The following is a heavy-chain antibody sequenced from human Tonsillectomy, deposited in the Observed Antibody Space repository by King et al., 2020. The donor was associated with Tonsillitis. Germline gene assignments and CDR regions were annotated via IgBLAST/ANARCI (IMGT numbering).Heavy chain of an antibody. CDR2: ISSSGSTI. CDR1: GFTFSSYE. CDR3: ARDRYYGSGSFDY. Sequence: QLVQSGGGLVQPGGSLRLSCAASGFTFSSYEMNWVRQAPGKGLEWVSYISSSGSTIYYADSVKGRFTISRDNAKNSLYLQMNSLRAEDTAVYYCARDRYYGSGSFDYWGQGTLVTVSS. D-gene: IGHD3-10*01. J-gene: IGHJ4*02. V-gene: IGHV3-48*03.